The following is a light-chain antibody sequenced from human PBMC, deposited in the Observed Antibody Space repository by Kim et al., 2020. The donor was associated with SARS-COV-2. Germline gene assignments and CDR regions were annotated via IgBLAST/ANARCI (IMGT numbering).Light chain of an antibody. CDR2: DAS. Sequence: SAYVGDRVTITCQASQGLSDHLNWYQQKPGKAPNLLIYDASNLETGVPSRFSGSKSGTDFTLTITSLQPEDIATYYCQQYDTLPYSFGQGTKVEI. V-gene: IGKV1-33*01. J-gene: IGKJ2*03. CDR1: QGLSDH. CDR3: QQYDTLPYS.